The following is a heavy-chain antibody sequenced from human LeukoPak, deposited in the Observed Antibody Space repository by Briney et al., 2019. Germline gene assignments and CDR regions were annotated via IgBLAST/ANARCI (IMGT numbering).Heavy chain of an antibody. CDR3: AIRSEKYGSGSYYFDY. V-gene: IGHV1-2*02. CDR2: INPNSGGT. Sequence: ASVKVSCKASGYTXTGYYMHWVRQAPGQGLEWMGWINPNSGGTNYAQKFQGRVIMTRDTSISTAYMELSRLRSDDTAVYYCAIRSEKYGSGSYYFDYWGQRTLVTVSS. D-gene: IGHD3-10*01. CDR1: GYTXTGYY. J-gene: IGHJ4*02.